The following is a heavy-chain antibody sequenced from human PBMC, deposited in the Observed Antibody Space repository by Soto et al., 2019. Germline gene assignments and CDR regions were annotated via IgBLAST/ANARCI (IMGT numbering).Heavy chain of an antibody. CDR1: GFTFSRYW. V-gene: IGHV3-74*01. CDR3: ARAAYYDSSGSYPGYFDY. CDR2: IDRDGGRT. Sequence: GGSLRLSCAASGFTFSRYWIHWVRQAPGKGLVWVSRIDRDGGRTTYADSVRGRFTISRDNAKNTLFLQMNSLTAEDTAVYYCARAAYYDSSGSYPGYFDYWGQGTLVTVSS. D-gene: IGHD3-22*01. J-gene: IGHJ4*02.